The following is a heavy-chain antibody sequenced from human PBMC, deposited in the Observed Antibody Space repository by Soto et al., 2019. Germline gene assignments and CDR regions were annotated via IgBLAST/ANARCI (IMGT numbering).Heavy chain of an antibody. Sequence: QVQLQESGPGLVKPSQTLSLSCTVSGGSITSADYYWTWIRQHPGKGLEWIGHISYSGTTYYNPSLKSRVTISVDTSENQFSLNLSSVTAADTVVYYGARVDGWDDSIGYYYPYFHYWGQGTLVTVSS. J-gene: IGHJ4*02. CDR1: GGSITSADYY. CDR2: ISYSGTT. D-gene: IGHD3-22*01. V-gene: IGHV4-31*03. CDR3: ARVDGWDDSIGYYYPYFHY.